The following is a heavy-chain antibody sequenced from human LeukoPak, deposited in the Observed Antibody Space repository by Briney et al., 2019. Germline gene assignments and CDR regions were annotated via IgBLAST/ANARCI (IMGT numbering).Heavy chain of an antibody. Sequence: GGSLRLSCAASGFTFSNYAMHWLRQAPGKGLEWVAVISYDGSNKYYADSVKGRFTISRDNSQNTLYLQMNSLRAEDTAVYYCARADSSSWHNFDYWGQESWSPSPQ. CDR1: GFTFSNYA. D-gene: IGHD6-13*01. CDR3: ARADSSSWHNFDY. J-gene: IGHJ4*01. V-gene: IGHV3-30-3*01. CDR2: ISYDGSNK.